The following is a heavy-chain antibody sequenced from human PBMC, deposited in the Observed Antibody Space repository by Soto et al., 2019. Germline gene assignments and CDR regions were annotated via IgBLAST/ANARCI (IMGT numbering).Heavy chain of an antibody. J-gene: IGHJ6*02. Sequence: EVQLVESGGGLVQPGGSLKLSCAASGFTFSGSAMHWVRQASGKGLEWVGRIRSKADNYATAYAASVKGRFTFSRDDSKNTAYLQMTSLRTEYTAVYYCTSSILGYCSGGSCYGAPLGMDVWGQGTTVTVSS. CDR3: TSSILGYCSGGSCYGAPLGMDV. V-gene: IGHV3-73*01. CDR2: IRSKADNYAT. CDR1: GFTFSGSA. D-gene: IGHD2-15*01.